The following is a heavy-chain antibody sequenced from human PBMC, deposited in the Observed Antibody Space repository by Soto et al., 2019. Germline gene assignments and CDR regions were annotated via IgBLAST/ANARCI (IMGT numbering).Heavy chain of an antibody. CDR2: IIPIFGTA. CDR1: GGRLSRYA. V-gene: IGHV1-69*01. CDR3: ARDLGSGWYNY. Sequence: CEASGGRLSRYAVCWLREAKWQGLEWMGGIIPIFGTANYAQKFQGRVTITADESTSTAYMELSSLRSDDTAVYYCARDLGSGWYNYWGQGNLV. J-gene: IGHJ4*02. D-gene: IGHD6-19*01.